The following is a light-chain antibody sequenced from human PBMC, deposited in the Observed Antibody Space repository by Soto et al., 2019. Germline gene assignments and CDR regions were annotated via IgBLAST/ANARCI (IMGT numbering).Light chain of an antibody. Sequence: QSVLTQPPSASGTPGQRVTISCSGSFSNIGSNTVNWYQQLPGTAPKLLIYSDHQGPSGVPDRFSGSKSGTSASLAISGLPSEDEADYYGAAWGDNLNGPVFGGGTKLTVL. V-gene: IGLV1-44*01. J-gene: IGLJ2*01. CDR2: SDH. CDR1: FSNIGSNT. CDR3: AAWGDNLNGPV.